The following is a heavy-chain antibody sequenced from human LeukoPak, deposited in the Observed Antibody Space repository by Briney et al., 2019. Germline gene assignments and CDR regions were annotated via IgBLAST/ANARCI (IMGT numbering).Heavy chain of an antibody. CDR3: ARAPEFSSGWLLDY. V-gene: IGHV4-4*07. CDR1: GGSIRSYH. CDR2: IYISGST. J-gene: IGHJ4*02. D-gene: IGHD6-19*01. Sequence: SETLSLTCTVSGGSIRSYHWSWIRQPAEKGLEWIGRIYISGSTNYNPSLKSRVTMSVDTSKNQFSLKLSSVTAADTAMYYCARAPEFSSGWLLDYWGQGTLVTVSS.